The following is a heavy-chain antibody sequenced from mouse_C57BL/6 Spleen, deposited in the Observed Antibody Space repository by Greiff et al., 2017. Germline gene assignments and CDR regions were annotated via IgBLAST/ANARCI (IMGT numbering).Heavy chain of an antibody. CDR1: GYTFTSYW. D-gene: IGHD1-1*01. CDR2: ICPGSGST. Sequence: QVQLQQPGAELVKPGASVKMSCKASGYTFTSYWITWVKQRPGQGLEWIGDICPGSGSTNYNEKFKSKATLTVDTSSSTASMQLSSLTSEDSAVYYCAISHDYGSHESDSWFAYWGQGTLVTVSA. V-gene: IGHV1-55*01. CDR3: AISHDYGSHESDSWFAY. J-gene: IGHJ3*01.